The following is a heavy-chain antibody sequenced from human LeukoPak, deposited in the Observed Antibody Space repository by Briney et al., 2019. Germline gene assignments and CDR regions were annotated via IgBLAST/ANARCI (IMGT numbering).Heavy chain of an antibody. CDR1: RYTFTGYY. J-gene: IGHJ6*03. CDR3: AGMPDYGDYPSYYYMDV. CDR2: LYPISGGT. V-gene: IGHV1-2*02. Sequence: GASVKVSCKASRYTFTGYYIHWVGPAPGQGRDWMGWLYPISGGTHYAQKLQGTVTMTRDTSPSTAYLELSRLGSDETALCYVAGMPDYGDYPSYYYMDVWGKGTTVTVSS. D-gene: IGHD4-17*01.